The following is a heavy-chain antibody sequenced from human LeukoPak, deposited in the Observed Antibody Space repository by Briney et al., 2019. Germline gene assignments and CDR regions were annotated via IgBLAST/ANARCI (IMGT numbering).Heavy chain of an antibody. Sequence: GRSLRLSCAASGFRFSNYGMHWVRQARAKGLEWVAVIWYDGSNKYYADSVKGRFTISRDNSKNTLYLQMNSLRAEDTAVYYCGTVRGPDSSRWYSDYWGQGTLVTVSS. CDR2: IWYDGSNK. CDR3: GTVRGPDSSRWYSDY. V-gene: IGHV3-33*01. D-gene: IGHD6-13*01. J-gene: IGHJ4*02. CDR1: GFRFSNYG.